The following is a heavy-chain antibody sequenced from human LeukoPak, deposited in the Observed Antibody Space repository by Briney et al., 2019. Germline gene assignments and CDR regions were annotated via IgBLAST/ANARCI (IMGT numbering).Heavy chain of an antibody. V-gene: IGHV4-59*01. CDR3: ARDNIVVEPSPNLFDEARRYYYGMDV. J-gene: IGHJ6*02. D-gene: IGHD2-2*01. CDR1: GASIRSNF. Sequence: SETLSLTCTVSGASIRSNFWGWLRQPPGKGLEWIGYISDSGSTNYNPSLKSRVTISVDTSKTQFSLRLSSVTAADTAVYYCARDNIVVEPSPNLFDEARRYYYGMDVWGQGTTVTVSS. CDR2: ISDSGST.